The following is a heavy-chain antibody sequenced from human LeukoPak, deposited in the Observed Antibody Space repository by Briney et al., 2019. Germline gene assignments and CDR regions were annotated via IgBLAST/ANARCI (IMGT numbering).Heavy chain of an antibody. J-gene: IGHJ4*02. D-gene: IGHD3-10*01. Sequence: GGSLRLSCAASGFTISTYGMSWVRQAPGKGLEWVSSISGGTTYYADSVKGRFTISRDNSKNTVSLQMKSLRAEDTAVYYCAKSVYHSGNYWGQGTLVTVSS. V-gene: IGHV3-23*01. CDR1: GFTISTYG. CDR3: AKSVYHSGNY. CDR2: ISGGTT.